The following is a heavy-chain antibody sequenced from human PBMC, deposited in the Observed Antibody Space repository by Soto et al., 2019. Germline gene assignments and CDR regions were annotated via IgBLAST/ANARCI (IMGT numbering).Heavy chain of an antibody. V-gene: IGHV3-30-3*01. D-gene: IGHD2-2*01. J-gene: IGHJ6*02. CDR1: GFTFSSYA. CDR2: ISYDGSNK. Sequence: QVQLVESGGGVVQPGRSLRLSCAASGFTFSSYAMHWVRHAPGKGLEWVAVISYDGSNKYYADSVKGRFTISRDNSKNTLYLQMNSLRAEDTAVYYCARGSFGYCISTSCYGLQYYGMDVWGQGTTVTVSS. CDR3: ARGSFGYCISTSCYGLQYYGMDV.